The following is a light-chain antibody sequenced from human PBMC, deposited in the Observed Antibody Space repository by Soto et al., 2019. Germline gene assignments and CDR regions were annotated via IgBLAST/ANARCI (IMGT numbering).Light chain of an antibody. J-gene: IGKJ4*01. Sequence: DIQMTQSPSSVSASVGDRVAITCRASQGISRWLAWYQQKPGTAPKLLIYTASSLQSGVPSRFSGSGSGTDFTLTISSLQPEDFATYYCQQTTTSPFTFGGGTKVEIK. CDR1: QGISRW. CDR2: TAS. CDR3: QQTTTSPFT. V-gene: IGKV1-12*02.